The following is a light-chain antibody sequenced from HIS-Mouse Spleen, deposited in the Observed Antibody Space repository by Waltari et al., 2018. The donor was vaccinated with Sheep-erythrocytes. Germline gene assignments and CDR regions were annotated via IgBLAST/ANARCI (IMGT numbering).Light chain of an antibody. V-gene: IGKV4-1*01. Sequence: IVMTQSPDSLAVSLGERATINCKSSQSVLYISNNKNYLAWYQKKPGQPPKLLIYWASTRESGVPDRFSGSGSGTDFTLNISSLQAEDVAVYYCQQYYSTLTFGGGTKVEIK. CDR3: QQYYSTLT. J-gene: IGKJ4*01. CDR2: WAS. CDR1: QSVLYISNNKNY.